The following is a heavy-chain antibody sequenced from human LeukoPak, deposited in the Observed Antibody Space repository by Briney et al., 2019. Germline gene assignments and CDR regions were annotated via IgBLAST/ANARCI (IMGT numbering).Heavy chain of an antibody. CDR1: DGSITNYD. Sequence: SETLSLTCTVSDGSITNYDWSWVRQPPGKGLEFIGHVHFSGTTNYNPSLRSRVTISIDTSKKHFFLKLKSVTAADTAVYYCATGYGDFRVEGRYFYSWGQGTLVTVSS. CDR3: ATGYGDFRVEGRYFYS. D-gene: IGHD4-17*01. CDR2: VHFSGTT. V-gene: IGHV4-59*01. J-gene: IGHJ4*02.